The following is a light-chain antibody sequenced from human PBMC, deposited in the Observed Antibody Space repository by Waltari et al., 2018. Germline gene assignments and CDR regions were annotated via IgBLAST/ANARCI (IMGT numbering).Light chain of an antibody. Sequence: EVVLTQSPATLSLSPGARATLSCRASQRVITYLVWYQQKSGQAPRVLIYDASKRATGIPARFSGSGSGTDFTLTISSLEPEDFAVYYCQQRNDLPWTFGQGTKVEIK. J-gene: IGKJ1*01. CDR1: QRVITY. CDR3: QQRNDLPWT. V-gene: IGKV3-11*01. CDR2: DAS.